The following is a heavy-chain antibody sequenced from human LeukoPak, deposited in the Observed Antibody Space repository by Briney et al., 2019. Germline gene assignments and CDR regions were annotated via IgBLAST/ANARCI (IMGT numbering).Heavy chain of an antibody. Sequence: SETLSLTCTVSGGSISSGSYYWSWIRQPAGKGLEWIGRIYTSGSTNYNPSLKSRVTISVDTPKNQFSLKLSSVTAADTAVYYCARDIVRGYSSSGMDYYYYYMDVWGKGTTVTVSS. J-gene: IGHJ6*03. D-gene: IGHD6-13*01. CDR1: GGSISSGSYY. V-gene: IGHV4-61*02. CDR3: ARDIVRGYSSSGMDYYYYYMDV. CDR2: IYTSGST.